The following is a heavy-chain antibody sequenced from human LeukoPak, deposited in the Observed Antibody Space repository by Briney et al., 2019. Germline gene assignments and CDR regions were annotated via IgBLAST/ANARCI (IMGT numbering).Heavy chain of an antibody. CDR2: ISSSGSTI. V-gene: IGHV3-48*03. J-gene: IGHJ3*02. Sequence: PGGSLRLSCAASGFTFSSYEMNWVRQAPGKGLEWVSYISSSGSTIYYADSVKGRFTISRDSAKNSLYLQMNSLRAEDTAVYYCAREGTSRAFDIWGQGTMVTVSS. CDR3: AREGTSRAFDI. CDR1: GFTFSSYE. D-gene: IGHD1-14*01.